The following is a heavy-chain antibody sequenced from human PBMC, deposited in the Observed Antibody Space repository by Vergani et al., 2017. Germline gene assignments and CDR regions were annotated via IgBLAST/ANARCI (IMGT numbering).Heavy chain of an antibody. CDR3: ATKSCGTPGCQIGYFRE. CDR2: ISGSGDNT. Sequence: EVQLLESGGGLVQPGGSLRLSCAASGFTFSSYAMSWVRQAPGKGLEWVSAISGSGDNTYYADSVKGRLTISRDNSKNTLYLQMNSLRTEDTAVYYCATKSCGTPGCQIGYFREWGQGTLVTVSS. V-gene: IGHV3-23*01. CDR1: GFTFSSYA. D-gene: IGHD1-1*01. J-gene: IGHJ1*01.